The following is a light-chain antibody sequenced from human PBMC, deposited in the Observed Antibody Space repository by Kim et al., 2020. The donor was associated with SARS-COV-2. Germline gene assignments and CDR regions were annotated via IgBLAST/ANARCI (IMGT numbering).Light chain of an antibody. CDR2: DVS. Sequence: QSALTQPRSVSGSPGQSVTISCTGTSSDVGGYNCVSWYQQRTGKAPKLMIYDVSKRPSGVPDRFSGSKSGNTASLTISGLQAEDVADYYCCSYAGSYTFWVFGGGTQLTVL. CDR1: SSDVGGYNC. V-gene: IGLV2-11*01. J-gene: IGLJ3*02. CDR3: CSYAGSYTFWV.